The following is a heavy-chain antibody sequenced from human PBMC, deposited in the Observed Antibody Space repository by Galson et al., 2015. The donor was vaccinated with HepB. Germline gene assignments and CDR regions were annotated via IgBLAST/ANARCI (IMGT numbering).Heavy chain of an antibody. CDR2: ITTSAGDT. J-gene: IGHJ4*02. CDR1: GFTLHSNA. D-gene: IGHD6-19*01. Sequence: SLRLSCAASGFTLHSNAMSWVRQAPGKGLEWVSQITTSAGDTHYADSVKGRFTLSRDSFKNILYLQMNSLRDEDTAVYYCAEDNRSGRSESWGQGTQVIVSS. V-gene: IGHV3-23*01. CDR3: AEDNRSGRSES.